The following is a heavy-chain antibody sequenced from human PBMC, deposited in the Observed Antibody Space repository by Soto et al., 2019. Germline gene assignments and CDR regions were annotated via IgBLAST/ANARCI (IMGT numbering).Heavy chain of an antibody. J-gene: IGHJ4*02. CDR1: GFTFSSYS. Sequence: GGSLRLSCAASGFTFSSYSMNWVRQAPGKGLEWVSSISSSSSYIYYADSVKGRFTISRDNAKNTLYLQMNSLRVEDTAVYYCVRDGVGDFPIDSCGQGTLVTVSS. CDR3: VRDGVGDFPIDS. V-gene: IGHV3-21*01. CDR2: ISSSSSYI. D-gene: IGHD3-10*01.